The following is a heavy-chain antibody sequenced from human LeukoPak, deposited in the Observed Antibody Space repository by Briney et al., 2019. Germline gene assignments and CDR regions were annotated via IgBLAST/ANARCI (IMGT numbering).Heavy chain of an antibody. CDR2: INTDGSST. V-gene: IGHV3-74*01. D-gene: IGHD3-3*01. J-gene: IGHJ4*02. CDR1: GFTFSSYW. CDR3: TRSGYYTEPIDY. Sequence: PGRSLRLSCAASGFTFSSYWMHWVRQAPGKGLVWVSRINTDGSSTSYADSVKGRFTISRDNAKNTLYLQMNSLRAEDTAVYYCTRSGYYTEPIDYWGQGTLVTVSS.